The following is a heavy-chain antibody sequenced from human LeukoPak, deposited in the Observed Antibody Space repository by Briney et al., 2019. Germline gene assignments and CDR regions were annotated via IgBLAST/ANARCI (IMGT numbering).Heavy chain of an antibody. J-gene: IGHJ4*02. V-gene: IGHV3-21*01. D-gene: IGHD6-6*01. CDR2: LSSSSSYI. CDR3: ARDADRSSSSYYFDY. Sequence: GGAPRLFCGGSGVTFSRYRMKWGRPGPGEGVEGGSSLSSSSSYIYYADSVKGRFTISRDNAKNSLYLQMNSLRAEDTAVYYCARDADRSSSSYYFDYWGQGTLVTVSS. CDR1: GVTFSRYR.